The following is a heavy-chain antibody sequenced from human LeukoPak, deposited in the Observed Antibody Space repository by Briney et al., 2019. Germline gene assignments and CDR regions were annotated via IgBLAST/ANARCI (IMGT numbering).Heavy chain of an antibody. CDR1: GFTVSGNY. CDR2: IYSGGTI. D-gene: IGHD3-10*01. V-gene: IGHV3-53*05. J-gene: IGHJ6*03. CDR3: AVLTTLHIAVRPGDEYMDV. Sequence: GGSLRLSCAVSGFTVSGNYMSWVRQAPGKGLEWVSLIYSGGTIYYADSVKGRFTISRDNSKNTLYLQMNSLRPEDTAVYFCAVLTTLHIAVRPGDEYMDVWGKGTTVTVSS.